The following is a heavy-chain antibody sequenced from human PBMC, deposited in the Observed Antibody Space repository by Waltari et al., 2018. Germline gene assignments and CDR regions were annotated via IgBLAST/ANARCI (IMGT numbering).Heavy chain of an antibody. CDR3: ARHVPQYYDFWSGYSFDY. V-gene: IGHV4-38-2*01. CDR1: GYSISSGYY. Sequence: QVQLQESGPGLVKPSETLSLTCAVSGYSISSGYYWGWIRQPPGKGLEWIGSIYHSGSTYYNPSLKSRVTISVDTAKNQFSLKLSSVTAADTAVYYCARHVPQYYDFWSGYSFDYWGQGTLVTVSS. CDR2: IYHSGST. D-gene: IGHD3-3*01. J-gene: IGHJ4*02.